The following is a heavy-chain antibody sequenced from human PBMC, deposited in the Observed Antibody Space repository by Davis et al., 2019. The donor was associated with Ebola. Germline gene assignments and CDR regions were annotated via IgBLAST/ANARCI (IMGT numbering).Heavy chain of an antibody. CDR2: KFHSGTT. CDR1: GGSISSSSYF. Sequence: MPSETLSLTCSVSGGSISSSSYFWGWIRQPPGKGLEWIGSKFHSGTTYSNPSLSSRLTISVHTSKNQFSLKLSSVTAADTAVYYCAGRAYSSSIWFDPWGQGTLVTVSS. J-gene: IGHJ5*02. D-gene: IGHD6-13*01. V-gene: IGHV4-39*07. CDR3: AGRAYSSSIWFDP.